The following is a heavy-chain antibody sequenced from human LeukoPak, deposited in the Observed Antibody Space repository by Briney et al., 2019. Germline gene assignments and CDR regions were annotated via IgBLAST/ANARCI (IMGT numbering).Heavy chain of an antibody. V-gene: IGHV1-8*01. J-gene: IGHJ3*02. CDR1: GYTFTSYD. Sequence: GASVKVSCKASGYTFTSYDINWVRQATGQGLEWMGWMNPNSGNTGYAQKFQGRVTMTRNTSISTAYMELSSLRSEDTAVYYCARVMGLSYDSSGPVFDTWGKGTMVTVSS. CDR2: MNPNSGNT. D-gene: IGHD3-22*01. CDR3: ARVMGLSYDSSGPVFDT.